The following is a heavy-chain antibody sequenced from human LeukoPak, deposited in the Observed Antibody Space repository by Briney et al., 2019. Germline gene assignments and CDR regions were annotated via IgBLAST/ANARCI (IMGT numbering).Heavy chain of an antibody. CDR2: IKQDGSEK. CDR3: AREQQLVVSNWFDP. D-gene: IGHD6-13*01. Sequence: PGGSLRLSCAASGFTFSSYWMSWVRQAPGKGLEWVANIKQDGSEKYYVDSVKGRFTLSRDNAKNSLYLQMNSPRAEDTAVYYCAREQQLVVSNWFDPWGQGTLVTVSS. J-gene: IGHJ5*02. V-gene: IGHV3-7*01. CDR1: GFTFSSYW.